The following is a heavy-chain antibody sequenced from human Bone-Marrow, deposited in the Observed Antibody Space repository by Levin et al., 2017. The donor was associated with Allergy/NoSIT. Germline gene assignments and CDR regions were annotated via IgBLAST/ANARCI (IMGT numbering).Heavy chain of an antibody. Sequence: GGSLRLSCAASGLTFNTTWMNWVRQAPGKGLEWVGRIISKNDGGKIDYAAPVKGRFTISRDDSKNILYLDMNSLTAEDTAVYYCATGFLQTYWGQGTLVTVSS. V-gene: IGHV3-15*01. CDR3: ATGFLQTY. J-gene: IGHJ4*02. D-gene: IGHD3-3*01. CDR2: IISKNDGGKI. CDR1: GLTFNTTW.